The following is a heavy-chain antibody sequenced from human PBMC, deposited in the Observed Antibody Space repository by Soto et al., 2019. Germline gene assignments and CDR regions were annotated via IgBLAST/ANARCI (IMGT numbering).Heavy chain of an antibody. CDR2: ISGSGGST. J-gene: IGHJ4*02. CDR1: GSVISSYA. V-gene: IGHV3-23*01. CDR3: ARDQGWYAN. Sequence: LILAYAATGSVISSYAMRWVRQAPGKGLEWASAISGSGGSTYYADSVKGRFTISRDNSKNTLYLQMNSLRTGASAVYFCARDQGWYANWGQGTLVTVSS. D-gene: IGHD2-2*01.